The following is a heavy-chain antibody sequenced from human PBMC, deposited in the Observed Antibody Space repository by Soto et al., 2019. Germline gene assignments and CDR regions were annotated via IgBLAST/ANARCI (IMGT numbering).Heavy chain of an antibody. J-gene: IGHJ5*02. CDR3: ARAANDYGDYESRPSQFDP. D-gene: IGHD4-17*01. V-gene: IGHV4-31*03. CDR2: IYYSGST. Sequence: QVQLQESGPGLVKPSQTLSLTCTVSGGSISSGGYYWSWIRQHPGKGLEWIGYIYYSGSTYYNPSLKSRVTISVDTSKNQFSLKLSSVTAADTAVYYCARAANDYGDYESRPSQFDPWGQGTLVTVSS. CDR1: GGSISSGGYY.